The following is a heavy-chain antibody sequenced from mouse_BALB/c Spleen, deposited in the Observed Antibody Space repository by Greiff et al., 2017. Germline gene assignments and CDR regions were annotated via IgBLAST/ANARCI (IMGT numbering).Heavy chain of an antibody. J-gene: IGHJ3*01. CDR2: ISYSGST. CDR3: ASRGLGFAY. D-gene: IGHD3-1*01. V-gene: IGHV3-2*02. Sequence: EVHLVESGPGLVKPSQSLSLTCTVTGYSITSDYAWNWIRQFPGNKLEWMGYISYSGSTSYNPSLKSRISITRDTSKNQFFLQLNSVTTEDTATYYCASRGLGFAYWGQGTLVTVSA. CDR1: GYSITSDYA.